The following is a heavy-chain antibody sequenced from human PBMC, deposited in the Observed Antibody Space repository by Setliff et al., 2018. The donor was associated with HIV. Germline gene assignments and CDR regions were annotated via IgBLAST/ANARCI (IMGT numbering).Heavy chain of an antibody. J-gene: IGHJ6*03. CDR3: ARRVLRLGYYYMDV. Sequence: PSETLSLTCAVYGGSFSGYYWSWIRQPPGKGLEWIGYIYTSGSTNYNPSLKSRVTISVDTSKNQFSLKLSSVTAADTAVYYCARRVLRLGYYYMDVWGKGTTVTVSS. CDR1: GGSFSGYY. V-gene: IGHV4-4*08. D-gene: IGHD3-16*01. CDR2: IYTSGST.